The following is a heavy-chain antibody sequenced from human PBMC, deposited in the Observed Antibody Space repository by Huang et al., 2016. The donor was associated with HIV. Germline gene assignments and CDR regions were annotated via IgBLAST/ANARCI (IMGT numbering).Heavy chain of an antibody. V-gene: IGHV4-39*01. D-gene: IGHD3-10*01. CDR3: ARHERWAMVRGVPQWGFDY. J-gene: IGHJ4*02. CDR2: IYYSGST. Sequence: QLQLQESGPGLVKPSETLSLTCTVSGGSISSSSYYWGWIRQPPGKGLEWIGTIYYSGSTYYNPARKGGVTISVDTSKNQFSLKRSSVTAADTAVYYCARHERWAMVRGVPQWGFDYWGQGTLVTVSS. CDR1: GGSISSSSYY.